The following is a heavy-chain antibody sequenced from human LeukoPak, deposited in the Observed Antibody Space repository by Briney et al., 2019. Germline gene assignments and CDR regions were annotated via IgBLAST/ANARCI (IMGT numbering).Heavy chain of an antibody. Sequence: ASVKVSCKASGYTFNNYYMHWVRQAPGQGLEWMGRINPSDGRASYAQKFQGRVILTRDTSTGTVYMDLSSLTSEDTAVYYCATDYHNSSGYYSDWFDPWGPGTLVTVSS. CDR1: GYTFNNYY. J-gene: IGHJ5*02. D-gene: IGHD3-22*01. CDR3: ATDYHNSSGYYSDWFDP. V-gene: IGHV1-46*02. CDR2: INPSDGRA.